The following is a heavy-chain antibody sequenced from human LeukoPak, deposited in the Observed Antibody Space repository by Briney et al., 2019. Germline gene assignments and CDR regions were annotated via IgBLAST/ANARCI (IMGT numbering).Heavy chain of an antibody. Sequence: GGSLRLSCAASGFTFSSYGMRWVRQAPGKGLEWVSVIYSGGSTYYADSVKGRFTVSRDNAKNTLYLQMNSLRAEDTAVYYCARETAVTGSYYFDYWGQGSLVTVSS. D-gene: IGHD6-19*01. CDR3: ARETAVTGSYYFDY. CDR1: GFTFSSYG. V-gene: IGHV3-66*01. CDR2: IYSGGST. J-gene: IGHJ4*02.